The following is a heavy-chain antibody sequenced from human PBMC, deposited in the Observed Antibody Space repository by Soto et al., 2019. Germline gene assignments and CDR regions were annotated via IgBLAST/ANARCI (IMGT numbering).Heavy chain of an antibody. J-gene: IGHJ4*02. CDR2: ISSRSDI. D-gene: IGHD6-19*01. CDR1: GFTFSTYS. CDR3: ARVLESAVAGDY. V-gene: IGHV3-21*01. Sequence: GGSLRLSCVGSGFTFSTYSINWVRQAPGKGLEWVSSISSRSDIYYADSVKGRFTISRDNAKNSLYLQMNSLRAEDTAVYYCARVLESAVAGDYWGQGTLVTVSS.